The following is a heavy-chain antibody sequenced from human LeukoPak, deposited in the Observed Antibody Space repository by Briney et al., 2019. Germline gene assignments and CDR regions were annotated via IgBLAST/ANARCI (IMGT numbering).Heavy chain of an antibody. D-gene: IGHD2-2*01. CDR2: ISSSSSYI. Sequence: GGSLRLSCAASGFTFSSYSMNWDRQAPGKGLEWVSSISSSSSYIYYADSVKGRFAISRDNAKNSLYLQMNSLSAEDTAVYYCARDCSSTSGCWGPWGQGTLVTVSS. J-gene: IGHJ5*02. CDR3: ARDCSSTSGCWGP. CDR1: GFTFSSYS. V-gene: IGHV3-21*01.